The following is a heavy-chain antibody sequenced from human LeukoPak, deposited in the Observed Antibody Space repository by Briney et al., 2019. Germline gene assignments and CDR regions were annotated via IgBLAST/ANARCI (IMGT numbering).Heavy chain of an antibody. V-gene: IGHV4-31*03. CDR1: GGSISSGGYY. D-gene: IGHD5-18*01. CDR2: IYYRGST. Sequence: SETLSLTCTVSGGSISSGGYYWSWIRQHPGKGLEWIGYIYYRGSTYYNPSLKSRVTISVDTSKNQFSLKLSSVTAADTAVYYCARDLGSWEDDTAPRGWFDPWGQGTLVTVSS. CDR3: ARDLGSWEDDTAPRGWFDP. J-gene: IGHJ5*02.